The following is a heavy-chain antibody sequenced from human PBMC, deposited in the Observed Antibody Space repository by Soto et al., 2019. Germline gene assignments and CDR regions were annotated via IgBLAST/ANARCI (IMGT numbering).Heavy chain of an antibody. CDR2: IYYSGST. Sequence: SETLSLTCTVSGGSISSGGYYWSWIRQHPGKGLDWIGYIYYSGSTYYNPSLKSRVTISVDTSKNQFSLKLSSVTAADTAVYYCARDRQGDYGDYNYYYYGMDVWGQGTTVTVSS. CDR3: ARDRQGDYGDYNYYYYGMDV. V-gene: IGHV4-31*03. CDR1: GGSISSGGYY. D-gene: IGHD4-17*01. J-gene: IGHJ6*02.